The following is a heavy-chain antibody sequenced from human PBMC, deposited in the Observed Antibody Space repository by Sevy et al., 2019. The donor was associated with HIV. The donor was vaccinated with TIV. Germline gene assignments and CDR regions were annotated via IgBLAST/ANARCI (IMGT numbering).Heavy chain of an antibody. Sequence: ASVKVSCKASGYTFTGQYIHWVRQAPGRGLEWMGWINPNNGDTNYSQEFQGRVTMTRDTSISAAYMELRELKSDDTAIYYCARDLRCHGYSYGSFDYWGQGTLVTVSS. CDR1: GYTFTGQY. CDR2: INPNNGDT. CDR3: ARDLRCHGYSYGSFDY. D-gene: IGHD5-18*01. V-gene: IGHV1-2*02. J-gene: IGHJ4*02.